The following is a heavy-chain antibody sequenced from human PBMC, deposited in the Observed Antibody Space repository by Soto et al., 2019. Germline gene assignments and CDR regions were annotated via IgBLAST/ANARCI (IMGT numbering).Heavy chain of an antibody. Sequence: SETLSLTCTVSGGSISSYYWSWIRQPAGKGLEWIGYIYHSGSSYYNSSLKSRVIISVDTSKNQFSLKLSSVTATDAAVYYCARLSRDWYFDLWGRGTLVTVSS. CDR2: IYHSGSS. CDR3: ARLSRDWYFDL. CDR1: GGSISSYY. J-gene: IGHJ2*01. V-gene: IGHV4-59*08.